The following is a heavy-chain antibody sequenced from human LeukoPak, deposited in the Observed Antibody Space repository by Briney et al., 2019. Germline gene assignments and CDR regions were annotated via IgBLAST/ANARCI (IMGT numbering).Heavy chain of an antibody. J-gene: IGHJ4*02. CDR2: TYPGDSNT. CDR1: GYTFTSYW. D-gene: IGHD2-15*01. V-gene: IGHV5-51*01. Sequence: GESLKISCEASGYTFTSYWIGRVRQMPGKGLEWMGSTYPGDSNTRYSPSFQGQVTISADKSINTAYLQWSSLKASDTAIYYCARAAVLDYWAQGTLVTVSS. CDR3: ARAAVLDY.